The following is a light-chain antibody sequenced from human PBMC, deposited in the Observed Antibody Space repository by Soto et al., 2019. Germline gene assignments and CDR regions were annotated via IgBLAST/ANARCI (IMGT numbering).Light chain of an antibody. V-gene: IGLV1-44*01. Sequence: QSVLTQPPSASGTPGQRVTISCSGSSXNIGRNSVNWYQHLPGTAPKLLIYSYNQRPSGVPDRFSGSRSDTSASLAISGLQSEDEAEYYCTSWDGNLSGHVFGGGTQLTVL. CDR3: TSWDGNLSGHV. CDR1: SXNIGRNS. CDR2: SYN. J-gene: IGLJ2*01.